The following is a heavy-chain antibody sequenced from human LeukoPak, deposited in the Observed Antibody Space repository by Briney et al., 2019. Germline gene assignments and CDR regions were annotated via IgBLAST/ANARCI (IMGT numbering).Heavy chain of an antibody. Sequence: GRSLRLSCAASGFTFSCYGMHWVRQAPGKGLEWVAVISYDGSNKYYADSVKGRFTISRDNSKNTLYLQMNSLRAEDTAVYYCAKDRGLSGSLGDWGQGTLVTVSS. CDR2: ISYDGSNK. CDR3: AKDRGLSGSLGD. CDR1: GFTFSCYG. J-gene: IGHJ4*02. V-gene: IGHV3-30*18. D-gene: IGHD1-26*01.